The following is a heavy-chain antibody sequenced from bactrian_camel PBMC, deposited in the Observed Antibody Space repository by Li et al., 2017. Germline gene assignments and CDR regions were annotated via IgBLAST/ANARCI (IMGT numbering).Heavy chain of an antibody. V-gene: IGHV3-3*01. Sequence: HVQLVESGGGSVQTGGSLRLSCTASGGYAYSGYCLGWFRQAPGKERERVATISPASYAKWYADSVAGRFTISRDPANNTAYLQMNVLKPEDTAMYYCAADPAGGGQTRHSSIRTFAHWGQGTQVTVS. CDR1: GGYAYSGYC. J-gene: IGHJ4*01. CDR2: ISPASYAK. D-gene: IGHD1*01. CDR3: AADPAGGGQTRHSSIRTFAH.